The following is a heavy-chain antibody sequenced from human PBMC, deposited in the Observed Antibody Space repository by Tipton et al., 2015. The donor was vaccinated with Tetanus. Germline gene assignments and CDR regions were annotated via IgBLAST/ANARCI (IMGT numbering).Heavy chain of an antibody. CDR2: IHSSGST. V-gene: IGHV4-59*01. CDR1: GGSISPYY. D-gene: IGHD1-26*01. J-gene: IGHJ4*02. Sequence: LVKPSETLSLTCTVSGGSISPYYWSWIRQPPGKGPEWIGQIHSSGSTNYIPSLKSRVTISLDTSKNQFSLRLTSVTAADTAVYYCARDIEEVGATKYFDYWGQGTLVTVSS. CDR3: ARDIEEVGATKYFDY.